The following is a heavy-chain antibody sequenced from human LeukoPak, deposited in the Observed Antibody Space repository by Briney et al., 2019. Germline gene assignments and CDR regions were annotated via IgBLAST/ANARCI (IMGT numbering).Heavy chain of an antibody. CDR2: ISPNSGGT. CDR3: ARGGYSGYDISDY. CDR1: GYTFTGYY. Sequence: ASVKVSCKASGYTFTGYYMHWVRQAPGQGLEWMRWISPNSGGTKYAQKFQDRVTMTRDTSITTAYMELSRLRSDDTAVYYCARGGYSGYDISDYWGQGTLVTVSS. J-gene: IGHJ4*02. D-gene: IGHD5-12*01. V-gene: IGHV1-2*02.